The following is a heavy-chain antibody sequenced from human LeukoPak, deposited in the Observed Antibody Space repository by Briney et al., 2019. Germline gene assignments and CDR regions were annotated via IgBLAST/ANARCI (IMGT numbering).Heavy chain of an antibody. CDR3: AKSWDYSSSSMNAFDI. Sequence: GGSLRLSCAASGFTFDDYAMHWVRQAPGKGLEWVSGISWNSGSIGYADSMKGRFTISRDNAKNSLYLQTNSLRAEDTALYYCAKSWDYSSSSMNAFDIWGQGTMVTVSS. D-gene: IGHD6-6*01. V-gene: IGHV3-9*01. CDR1: GFTFDDYA. CDR2: ISWNSGSI. J-gene: IGHJ3*02.